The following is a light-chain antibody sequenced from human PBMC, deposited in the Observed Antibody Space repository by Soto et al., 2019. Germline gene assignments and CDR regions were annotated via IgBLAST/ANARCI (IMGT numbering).Light chain of an antibody. J-gene: IGKJ1*01. CDR3: LQYHNLWA. CDR1: QNIYYN. V-gene: IGKV3-15*01. Sequence: IVMTQSPATLSVSPGESATLSCRASQNIYYNVAWYQHRPGLAPRLLIYRASTRATGVPARFSGSGSGTEFTLTISSLQSEDFTVYSCLQYHNLWAFGQGTKV. CDR2: RAS.